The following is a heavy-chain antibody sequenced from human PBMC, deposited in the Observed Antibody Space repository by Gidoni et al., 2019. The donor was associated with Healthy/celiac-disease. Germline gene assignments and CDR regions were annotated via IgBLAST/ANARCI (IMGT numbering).Heavy chain of an antibody. J-gene: IGHJ3*02. D-gene: IGHD3-22*01. CDR1: GGSISSYY. V-gene: IGHV4-59*08. CDR3: ARLTKYYYDSSGYEVWAFDI. CDR2: IYYSGST. Sequence: QVQLQESGPGLVKPSETLSLTCTVSGGSISSYYWSWIRQPPGKGLEWIGYIYYSGSTNYNPSLKSRVTISVDTSKNQFSLKLSSVTAADTAVYYCARLTKYYYDSSGYEVWAFDIWGQGTMVTVSS.